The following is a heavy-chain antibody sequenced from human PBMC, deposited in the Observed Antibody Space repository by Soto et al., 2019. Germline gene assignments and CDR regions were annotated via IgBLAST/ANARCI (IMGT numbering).Heavy chain of an antibody. CDR2: IIPIFGTT. D-gene: IGHD1-26*01. CDR3: ARRSQGGSDYFDH. Sequence: TVKVSCKASGGTFSSYAISWVRQAPGQGLEWMGGIIPIFGTTKYAQKFQGRVTFTADESTSTAYMELSSLSSEDTAVYYCARRSQGGSDYFDHCGQGTLVTVSS. V-gene: IGHV1-69*13. CDR1: GGTFSSYA. J-gene: IGHJ4*02.